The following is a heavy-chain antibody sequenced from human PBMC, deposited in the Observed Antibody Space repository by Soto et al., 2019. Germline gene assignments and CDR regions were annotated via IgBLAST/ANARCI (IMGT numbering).Heavy chain of an antibody. J-gene: IGHJ5*02. CDR2: IYYSGST. CDR1: GASMSSGGYY. D-gene: IGHD6-6*01. Sequence: SETLSLTCTFSGASMSSGGYYCTWIRQSPGKGLEWIGYIYYSGSTYYNPSLESRVAISLDTSRSQFSLTLHSVTAADTAIYYCARDRHNNFFDPWGQGTLVTVSS. CDR3: ARDRHNNFFDP. V-gene: IGHV4-31*03.